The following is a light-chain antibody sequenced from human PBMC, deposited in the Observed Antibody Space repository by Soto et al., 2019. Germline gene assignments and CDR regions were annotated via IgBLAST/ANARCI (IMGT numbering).Light chain of an antibody. CDR1: RSVNRL. J-gene: IGKJ4*01. CDR3: QQRHDWPPLVT. Sequence: EIVLTQSPATLSLSPGERATLSCRASRSVNRLLAWYQQKPGQPPRLLIFDASKRAAGIPPRFSARGSETDFTLTISGLEPYDSAVYYCQQRHDWPPLVTFGGGTKVEVK. CDR2: DAS. V-gene: IGKV3-11*01.